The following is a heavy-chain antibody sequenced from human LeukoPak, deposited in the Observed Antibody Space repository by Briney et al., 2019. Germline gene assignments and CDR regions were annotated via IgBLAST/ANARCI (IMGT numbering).Heavy chain of an antibody. Sequence: GGSLRLSCAASGFTFSSYAMSWVRQAPGKGLEWVSAISGSGGSTYYTDSVKGRFTISRDNSKNTLYLQMNSLRAEDTALYYCAKCGLHTFGLYLYWGQGTLGTISS. CDR3: AKCGLHTFGLYLY. J-gene: IGHJ4*02. CDR1: GFTFSSYA. V-gene: IGHV3-23*01. CDR2: ISGSGGST. D-gene: IGHD5-18*01.